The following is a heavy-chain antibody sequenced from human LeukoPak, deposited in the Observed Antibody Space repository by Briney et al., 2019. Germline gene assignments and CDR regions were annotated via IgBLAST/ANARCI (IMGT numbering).Heavy chain of an antibody. V-gene: IGHV3-30*04. CDR3: ARDGLPYCTTTSCYHSDF. CDR2: ISYDGGNK. D-gene: IGHD2-2*01. J-gene: IGHJ4*02. Sequence: GGSLRLSCAASGFTFSSYAMHWVRQAPGKGLEWVAVISYDGGNKYYADSVKGRFTISRDNSKNTLYLQLNSLRPEDTAVYYCARDGLPYCTTTSCYHSDFWGQGTLVTVSS. CDR1: GFTFSSYA.